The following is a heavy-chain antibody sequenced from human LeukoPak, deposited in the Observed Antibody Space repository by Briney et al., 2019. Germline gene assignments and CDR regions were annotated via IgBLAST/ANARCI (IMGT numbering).Heavy chain of an antibody. V-gene: IGHV3-23*01. CDR3: ARDANYHVSSDYYDAFDI. J-gene: IGHJ3*02. CDR1: GFTFSSYV. D-gene: IGHD3-22*01. CDR2: ISGSGGST. Sequence: GGSLRLSCAASGFTFSSYVMSWVRQAPGKGLEWVSGISGSGGSTYYADSVKGRFTISRDNSKNTLYLQMNSLRAEDTAVYYCARDANYHVSSDYYDAFDIWGQGTMVTVSS.